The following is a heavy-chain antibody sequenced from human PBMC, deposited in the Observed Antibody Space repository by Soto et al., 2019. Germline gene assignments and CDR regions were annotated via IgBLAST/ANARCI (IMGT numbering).Heavy chain of an antibody. J-gene: IGHJ4*02. D-gene: IGHD2-21*01. CDR1: GYTFTNYY. V-gene: IGHV1-46*01. Sequence: ASVKVSCKTSGYTFTNYYIHWVRQAPGQGFEWMGIINPDVVYTSYAQKFQGRVTMTRDTSTNTVYMELSSLTSEDTAMYYCARDCGLLESSLIEFSPLDHWGQGTLVTVSS. CDR3: ARDCGLLESSLIEFSPLDH. CDR2: INPDVVYT.